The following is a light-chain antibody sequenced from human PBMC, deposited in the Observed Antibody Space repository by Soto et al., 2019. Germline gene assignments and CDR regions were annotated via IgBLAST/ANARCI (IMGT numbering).Light chain of an antibody. CDR2: SAS. J-gene: IGKJ5*01. V-gene: IGKV1-9*01. Sequence: IHLTQAPSSLPASVGCRATITRRAIQGIRTYLAWYQQKPGKAPKLLIYSASTLQSGVPSRFSGSGSGTDFTLTISSLEPEDFAVYYCQQSDNWPPEISCGQGTRLEIK. CDR3: QQSDNWPPEIS. CDR1: QGIRTY.